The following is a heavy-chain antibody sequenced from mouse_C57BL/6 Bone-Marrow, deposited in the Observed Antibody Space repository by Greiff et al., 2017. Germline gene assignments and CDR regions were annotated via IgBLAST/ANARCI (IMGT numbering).Heavy chain of an antibody. V-gene: IGHV1-82*01. CDR1: GYAFSSSW. CDR3: ARWGFAY. J-gene: IGHJ3*01. Sequence: VKLQESGPELVKPGASVTISCKASGYAFSSSWMNWVKQRPGKGLEWIGRISPGDGDTNYNGKFKGKATLTADKSSSTAYMQLSSLTSEDSAVYFCARWGFAYWGQGTLVTVSA. CDR2: ISPGDGDT.